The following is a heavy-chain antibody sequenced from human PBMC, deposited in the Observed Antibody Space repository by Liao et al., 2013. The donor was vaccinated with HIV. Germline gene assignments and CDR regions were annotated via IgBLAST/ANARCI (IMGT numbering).Heavy chain of an antibody. J-gene: IGHJ4*02. CDR1: GDSISSSSPY. V-gene: IGHV4-39*07. Sequence: QLQLQESGPGLVKPSETLSLTCTVSGDSISSSSPYWGWIRQPPGKGLEWIGSIYYSGRTYYNPSLKSRVTISVDTSKNQFSLKLSSVTAADTAVYYCARDREIGTAANPLDYWGQGTLVTVSS. CDR2: IYYSGRT. D-gene: IGHD4/OR15-4a*01. CDR3: ARDREIGTAANPLDY.